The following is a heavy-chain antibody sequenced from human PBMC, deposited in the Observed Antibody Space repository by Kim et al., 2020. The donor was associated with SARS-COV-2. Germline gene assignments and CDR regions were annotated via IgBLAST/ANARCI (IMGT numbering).Heavy chain of an antibody. CDR3: AKVYSSGWKGSWFDP. D-gene: IGHD6-19*01. Sequence: GGSLRLSCAASGFTFDDYAMHWVRQAPGKGLEWVSLISGDGGSTYYADSVKGRFTISRDNSKNSLYLQMNSLRTEDTALYYCAKVYSSGWKGSWFDPWGQGTLVTVSS. J-gene: IGHJ5*02. CDR1: GFTFDDYA. V-gene: IGHV3-43*02. CDR2: ISGDGGST.